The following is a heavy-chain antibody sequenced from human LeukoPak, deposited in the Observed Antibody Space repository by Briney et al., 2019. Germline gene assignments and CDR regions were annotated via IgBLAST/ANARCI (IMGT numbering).Heavy chain of an antibody. D-gene: IGHD1-26*01. CDR3: ARMGSGSYYWFDY. V-gene: IGHV4-39*01. CDR2: IYYSGST. CDR1: GGSISSSNYY. J-gene: IGHJ4*02. Sequence: SETLSLTCTVSGGSISSSNYYWGWIRQPPGKGREWIGNIYYSGSTYYNPSLKSRVTISVDTSKNQFSLKLTSVTAADTAVYYCARMGSGSYYWFDYWGQGTLVTVSS.